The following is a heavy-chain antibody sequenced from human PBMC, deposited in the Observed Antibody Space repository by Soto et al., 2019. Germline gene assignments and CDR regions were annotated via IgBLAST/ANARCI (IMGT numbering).Heavy chain of an antibody. V-gene: IGHV2-5*02. CDR1: GFSLNTGGVG. CDR3: ALPRGAAVADY. J-gene: IGHJ4*02. CDR2: IYWDDDK. Sequence: QITLKESGPTLVKPTQTLTLTCTFSGFSLNTGGVGVGWIRQPPGKALEWLALIYWDDDKRYRPSLNSKLTITQDTSKHQGFLRMTHMDTVDQATFNLALPRGAAVADYWGQRTLVTVSS. D-gene: IGHD6-25*01.